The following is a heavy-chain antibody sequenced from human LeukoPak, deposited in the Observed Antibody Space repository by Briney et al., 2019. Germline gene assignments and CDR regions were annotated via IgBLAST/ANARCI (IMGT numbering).Heavy chain of an antibody. V-gene: IGHV1-2*02. D-gene: IGHD6-13*01. CDR1: GYTFTGYY. J-gene: IGHJ4*02. CDR2: INPNSGGT. Sequence: ASVKVSCKASGYTFTGYYMHWVRQAPGQGLEWMGWINPNSGGTNYAQKFQGRVTMTRDTSISTAYMELSRLRSDDTAVYYCARSYSSSWYFVGVRYPPPHFDYWGQGTLVTVSS. CDR3: ARSYSSSWYFVGVRYPPPHFDY.